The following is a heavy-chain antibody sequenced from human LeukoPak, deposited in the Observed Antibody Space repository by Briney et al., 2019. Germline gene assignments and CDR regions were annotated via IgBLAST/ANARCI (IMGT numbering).Heavy chain of an antibody. V-gene: IGHV3-23*01. CDR2: IDGGGGST. CDR1: GFTFSNFV. CDR3: AKDLRYFDWLGNWFDP. D-gene: IGHD3-9*01. J-gene: IGHJ5*02. Sequence: GGSLRLSCAASGFTFSNFVVSWVRQAPGKGLEWVSYIDGGGGSTYYEDSVKGRFTISRDNSKNTLYLQMNSLRAEDTAVYYCAKDLRYFDWLGNWFDPWGQGTLVTVSS.